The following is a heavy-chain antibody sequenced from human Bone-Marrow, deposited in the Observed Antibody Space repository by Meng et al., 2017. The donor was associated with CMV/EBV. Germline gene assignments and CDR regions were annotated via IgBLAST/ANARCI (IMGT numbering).Heavy chain of an antibody. J-gene: IGHJ5*02. CDR3: ARRHYDFWSGYNGFDP. Sequence: SETLSLTCAVYGGSFSGYYWSWIRQPPGKGLEWIGEINHSGSTNYNPSLKSRVTISVDTSKNQFSLKLSSVTAAETAVYYCARRHYDFWSGYNGFDPWGQGTLVTVSS. D-gene: IGHD3-3*01. CDR2: INHSGST. CDR1: GGSFSGYY. V-gene: IGHV4-34*01.